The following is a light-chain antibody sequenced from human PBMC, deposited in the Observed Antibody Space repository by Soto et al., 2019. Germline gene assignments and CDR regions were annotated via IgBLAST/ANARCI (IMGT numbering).Light chain of an antibody. CDR2: VTS. V-gene: IGKV1-39*01. CDR1: ETINKY. CDR3: QQSLTSPWT. Sequence: DIQMTQSPSSLSASVGDTVTITCRASETINKYLSWYQHKPGKAPNLLVYVTSILQSGVPSRFSGSGSGTNCTLTINTLQPEDFATYYCQQSLTSPWTFGQGTKVDI. J-gene: IGKJ1*01.